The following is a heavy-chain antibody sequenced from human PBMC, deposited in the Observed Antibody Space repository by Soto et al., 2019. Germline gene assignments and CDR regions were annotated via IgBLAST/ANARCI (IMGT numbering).Heavy chain of an antibody. CDR2: IYYSGST. Sequence: PSETLSLTCTVSGGSISPYYWNWIRQPPGKGLESIGYIYYSGSTNYNPSLESRVTITVDTSKNQFSLHLSSVTSADTAVYYCARAPQVPPYYFDYWGQGILVTVSS. V-gene: IGHV4-59*01. CDR1: GGSISPYY. J-gene: IGHJ4*02. CDR3: ARAPQVPPYYFDY.